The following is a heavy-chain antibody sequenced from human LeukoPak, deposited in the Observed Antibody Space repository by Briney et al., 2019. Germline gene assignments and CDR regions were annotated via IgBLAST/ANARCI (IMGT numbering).Heavy chain of an antibody. CDR1: GGSISSYY. CDR3: ARRRSSDGSFEGAGGKFLCH. J-gene: IGHJ4*02. D-gene: IGHD1-26*01. V-gene: IGHV4-59*13. CDR2: IYYSGST. Sequence: MSSETLSLTCTVSGGSISSYYWSWIRHPPAKGLEWVGYIYYSGSTNYNPSLKSRVTISVDTYKNKFSLKLSSLTGGDTGVYYRARRRSSDGSFEGAGGKFLCHLGQGTLVTVSS.